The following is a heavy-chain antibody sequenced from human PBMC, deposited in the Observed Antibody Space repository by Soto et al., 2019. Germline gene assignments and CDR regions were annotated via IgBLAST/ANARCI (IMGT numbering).Heavy chain of an antibody. D-gene: IGHD6-13*01. CDR1: GFTFSRYA. J-gene: IGHJ6*02. CDR3: ANGPPNHNFILAAAGLSHYYYYGMDV. Sequence: PGGSLRLSCAASGFTFSRYAMSWVRQAPGRGLEWVSAISGSGGSTYYADSVKGRFTISRDNSKNTLYLQMNSLRAEDTAVYYCANGPPNHNFILAAAGLSHYYYYGMDVWGQGTTVTVSS. V-gene: IGHV3-23*01. CDR2: ISGSGGST.